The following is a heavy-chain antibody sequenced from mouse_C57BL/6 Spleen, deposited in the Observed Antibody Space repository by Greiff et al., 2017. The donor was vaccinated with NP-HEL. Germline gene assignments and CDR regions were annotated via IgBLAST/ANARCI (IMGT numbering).Heavy chain of an antibody. J-gene: IGHJ4*01. CDR2: INPNNGGT. CDR3: ARNYGSRGGDAMDY. D-gene: IGHD1-1*01. Sequence: EVQLQQSGPELVKPGASVKIPCKASGYTFTDYNMDWVKQSHGKSLEWIGDINPNNGGTIYNQKFKGKATLTVDKSSSTAYMELRSLTSEDTAVYYCARNYGSRGGDAMDYWGQGTSVTVSS. V-gene: IGHV1-18*01. CDR1: GYTFTDYN.